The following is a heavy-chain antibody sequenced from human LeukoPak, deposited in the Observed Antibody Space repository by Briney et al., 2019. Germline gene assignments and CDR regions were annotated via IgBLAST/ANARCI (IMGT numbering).Heavy chain of an antibody. CDR3: ARYTTGAFDY. CDR1: GXSFTSYW. Sequence: GESLRISCKGSGXSFTSYWSSWVRQMPGKGLEWMGRIDPSDSYANYSPSFQGHVTISADKSISTAYLQWSSLKASDTAMYYCARYTTGAFDYWGQGTLVTVSS. V-gene: IGHV5-10-1*01. CDR2: IDPSDSYA. J-gene: IGHJ4*02. D-gene: IGHD1-1*01.